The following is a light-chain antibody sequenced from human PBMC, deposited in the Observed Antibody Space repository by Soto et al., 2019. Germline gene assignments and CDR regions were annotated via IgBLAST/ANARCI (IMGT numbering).Light chain of an antibody. Sequence: EVVLTQSPGTLSLSPGERATLSCRASQSVSNNYFAWYQQKPGQAPRLLIFGSSDRATGIPDRFSGSGSGTELTLPSRRLEPEDFSVYYCPQYGSSPPFTFGQGNKPEIK. CDR1: QSVSNNY. CDR3: PQYGSSPPFT. CDR2: GSS. J-gene: IGKJ2*01. V-gene: IGKV3-20*01.